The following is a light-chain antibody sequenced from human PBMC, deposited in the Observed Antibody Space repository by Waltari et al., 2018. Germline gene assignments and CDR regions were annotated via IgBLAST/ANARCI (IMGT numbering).Light chain of an antibody. V-gene: IGKV3-15*01. J-gene: IGKJ3*01. CDR1: QSVSNN. Sequence: EILMTQSPATLSVSPGERATLSCRASQSVSNNLAWFQQRPGQAPRLLIYGASTRATGIPARFSGGGSGTEFTLTISSLRSEDFAVYYCQHYNNWSGAFGPGTGVDIK. CDR3: QHYNNWSGA. CDR2: GAS.